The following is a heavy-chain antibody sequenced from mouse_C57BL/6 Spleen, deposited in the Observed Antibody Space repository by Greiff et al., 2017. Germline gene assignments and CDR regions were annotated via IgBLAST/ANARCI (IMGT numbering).Heavy chain of an antibody. J-gene: IGHJ3*01. CDR1: GYTFTSYW. CDR3: ARSKDDGAWFAY. Sequence: QVQLQQPGAELVKPGASVKLSCTASGYTFTSYWITWVKQRPGQGLEWIGDIYPGSGSTNYNENFKSKATLTVDTSSSTAYMQLSSLTSEDAAVYYCARSKDDGAWFAYWGQGTLVTVSA. D-gene: IGHD1-3*01. CDR2: IYPGSGST. V-gene: IGHV1-55*01.